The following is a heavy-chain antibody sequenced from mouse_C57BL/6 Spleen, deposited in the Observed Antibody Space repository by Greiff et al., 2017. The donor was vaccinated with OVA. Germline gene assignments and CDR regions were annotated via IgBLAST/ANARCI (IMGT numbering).Heavy chain of an antibody. CDR2: IDPSDSET. V-gene: IGHV1-52*01. CDR1: GYTFTSYW. Sequence: QVQLKQPGAELVRPGSSVKLSCKASGYTFTSYWMHWVKQRPIQGLEWIGNIDPSDSETHYNQKFKDKATLTVDKSSSTAYMQLSSLTSEDSAVYYCARLYGNYDGWYFDVWGTGTTVTVSS. CDR3: ARLYGNYDGWYFDV. D-gene: IGHD2-1*01. J-gene: IGHJ1*03.